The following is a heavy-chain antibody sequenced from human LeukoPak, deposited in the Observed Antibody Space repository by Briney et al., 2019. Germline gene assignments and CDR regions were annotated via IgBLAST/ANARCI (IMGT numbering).Heavy chain of an antibody. Sequence: PGGPLRLSCAGSGFTFSSYSMNWVRQAPGKGLEWVSYISSSSGSIYHADSVKGRFTISRDNAKNSLYLQMSSLRAEDTAVYYCARGSGRYLATDGFDIWGQGTMVTVSS. D-gene: IGHD1-26*01. V-gene: IGHV3-48*01. CDR2: ISSSSGSI. CDR3: ARGSGRYLATDGFDI. J-gene: IGHJ3*02. CDR1: GFTFSSYS.